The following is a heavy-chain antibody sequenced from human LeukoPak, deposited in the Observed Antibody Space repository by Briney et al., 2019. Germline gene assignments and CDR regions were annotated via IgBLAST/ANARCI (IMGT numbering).Heavy chain of an antibody. Sequence: SETLSLTCTVSGGSISSYYWSWIRQPPGKGLEWIGYIYYSGSTNYNPSLKSRVTISVDTSKNQFSLKLSSVTAADTAVYYCARSYLAAAGNGIGYWGQGTLVTVSS. CDR1: GGSISSYY. CDR3: ARSYLAAAGNGIGY. J-gene: IGHJ4*02. CDR2: IYYSGST. V-gene: IGHV4-59*08. D-gene: IGHD6-13*01.